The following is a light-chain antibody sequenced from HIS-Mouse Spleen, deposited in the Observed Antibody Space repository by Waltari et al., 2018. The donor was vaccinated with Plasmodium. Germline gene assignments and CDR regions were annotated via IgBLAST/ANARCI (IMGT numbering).Light chain of an antibody. CDR3: QQYGSSPLT. J-gene: IGKJ4*01. Sequence: DIVLTLSPGTLSLSPGERATLPCSASQSVSSSYLAWYHQKPGQAPRLLIYGGSSRATGIPDRFGGSGSGTDFTLTISRLEPEDFAVYYCQQYGSSPLTFGGGTKVEIK. CDR1: QSVSSSY. V-gene: IGKV3-20*01. CDR2: GGS.